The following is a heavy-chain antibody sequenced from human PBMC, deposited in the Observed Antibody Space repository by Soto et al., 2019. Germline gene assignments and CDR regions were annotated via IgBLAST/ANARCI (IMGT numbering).Heavy chain of an antibody. CDR1: GGSISSSSYY. CDR3: ARHTTSFGELLFPYYYYGMDV. V-gene: IGHV4-39*01. D-gene: IGHD3-10*01. CDR2: IYYSGST. Sequence: SETLSLTCTVSGGSISSSSYYWGWIRQPPGKGLEWIGSIYYSGSTYYNPSLKSRVTISVDTSKNQFSLKLSSVTAADTAVYYCARHTTSFGELLFPYYYYGMDVWGQGTTVTVSS. J-gene: IGHJ6*02.